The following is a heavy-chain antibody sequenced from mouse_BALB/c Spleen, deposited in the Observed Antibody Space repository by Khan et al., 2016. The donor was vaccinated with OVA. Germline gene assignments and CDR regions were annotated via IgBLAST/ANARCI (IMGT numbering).Heavy chain of an antibody. J-gene: IGHJ4*01. CDR3: ARSNWGYYAMDY. CDR1: GYTFTNYG. Sequence: QIQLVQSGPELKKPGETVKISCKASGYTFTNYGMNWVKQAPGKGLKWMGWINTYTGEPTYADDFKGRFAFSLETSASTAYLQINNLKNEDTATYFSARSNWGYYAMDYWGQGTSVTVSS. D-gene: IGHD4-1*01. V-gene: IGHV9-3-1*01. CDR2: INTYTGEP.